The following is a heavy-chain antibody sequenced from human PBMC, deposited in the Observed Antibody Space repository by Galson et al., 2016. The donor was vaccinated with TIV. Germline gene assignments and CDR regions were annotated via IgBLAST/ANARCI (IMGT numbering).Heavy chain of an antibody. V-gene: IGHV3-23*01. D-gene: IGHD1/OR15-1a*01. Sequence: SLRLSCAASGFIFNSFAMSWVRQAPGKGLQWASAISRRGFNTYYADSARGRFTISRDNSKNTLYLQMNSVRADDTAVYYCAKEAGTDYYYGMDVWGQGTTVTVSS. CDR1: GFIFNSFA. J-gene: IGHJ6*02. CDR2: ISRRGFNT. CDR3: AKEAGTDYYYGMDV.